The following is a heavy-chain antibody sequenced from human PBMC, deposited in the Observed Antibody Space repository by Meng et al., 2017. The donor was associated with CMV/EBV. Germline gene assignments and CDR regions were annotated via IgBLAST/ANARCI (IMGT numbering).Heavy chain of an antibody. Sequence: SVKVSSKASGGTFSSYAISWVRQAPGQGLEWMGGIIPIFGTANYAQKFQGRVTITTDESTSTAYMELSSLRSEDTAVYYCARERAAAAHAFDIWGQGTMVTVSS. CDR3: ARERAAAAHAFDI. V-gene: IGHV1-69*05. CDR1: GGTFSSYA. CDR2: IIPIFGTA. D-gene: IGHD6-13*01. J-gene: IGHJ3*02.